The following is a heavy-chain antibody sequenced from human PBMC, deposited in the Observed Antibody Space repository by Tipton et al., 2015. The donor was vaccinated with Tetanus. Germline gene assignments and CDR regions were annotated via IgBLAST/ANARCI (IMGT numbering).Heavy chain of an antibody. CDR1: GASISSNTYY. V-gene: IGHV4-39*07. CDR3: ATVGLVTASVKY. CDR2: VSYSGST. Sequence: TLSLTCTVSGASISSNTYYWGWIRQPPGKGLEWIASVSYSGSTYYNPSLKSRVTISLDTSKNEFSLTLSSVTAADTAVYYCATVGLVTASVKYWGQGTLVTVSS. J-gene: IGHJ4*01. D-gene: IGHD2-21*02.